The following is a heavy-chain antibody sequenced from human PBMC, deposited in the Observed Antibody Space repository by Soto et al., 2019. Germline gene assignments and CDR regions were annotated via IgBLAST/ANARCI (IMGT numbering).Heavy chain of an antibody. CDR1: GGSISSSNW. CDR3: ARISGSYYYGMDV. D-gene: IGHD1-26*01. V-gene: IGHV4-4*02. J-gene: IGHJ6*02. Sequence: QVQLQESGPGLVKPSGTLSLTCAVSGGSISSSNWWSWVRQPPGKGLEWIGEIYHSGSTNYNPSLKNRVTISVEKSKSQFSLKLSSVTAADTAVYYCARISGSYYYGMDVWGQGTTVTVSS. CDR2: IYHSGST.